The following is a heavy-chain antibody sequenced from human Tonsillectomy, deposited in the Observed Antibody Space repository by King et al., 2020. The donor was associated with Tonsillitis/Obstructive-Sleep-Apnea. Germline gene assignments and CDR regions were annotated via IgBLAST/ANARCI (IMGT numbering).Heavy chain of an antibody. CDR1: GFSLSTSGVG. D-gene: IGHD3-3*01. Sequence: TLKESGPTLVKPTQTLTLTCTFSGFSLSTSGVGVGWVRQPPGKALEWLALISWDDDKRYSPSLKSRLTITKDTSKNQVVLTMTNMDPVDTATYYCAHSPIRFLEWLYFDYWGQGTLVTVSS. CDR3: AHSPIRFLEWLYFDY. J-gene: IGHJ4*02. V-gene: IGHV2-5*02. CDR2: ISWDDDK.